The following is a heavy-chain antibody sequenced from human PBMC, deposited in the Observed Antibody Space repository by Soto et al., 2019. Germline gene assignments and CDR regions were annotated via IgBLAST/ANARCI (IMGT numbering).Heavy chain of an antibody. J-gene: IGHJ6*02. CDR3: ARHLISGSSETSSYYYGMDV. Sequence: GESLKISCKGSGYSFPIYWISWVRQMPGKGLEWMGRIDPSDSYTNYSPSFQGHVTISADKSISTAYLQWSSLKASDTAMYYCARHLISGSSETSSYYYGMDVWGQGTTVTVSS. D-gene: IGHD1-26*01. CDR2: IDPSDSYT. V-gene: IGHV5-10-1*01. CDR1: GYSFPIYW.